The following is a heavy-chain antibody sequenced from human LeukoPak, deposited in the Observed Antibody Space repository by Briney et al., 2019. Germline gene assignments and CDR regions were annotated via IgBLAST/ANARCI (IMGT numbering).Heavy chain of an antibody. V-gene: IGHV1-69*06. CDR1: GYTFTNFD. Sequence: GASVKVSCKASGYTFTNFDINWVRQAPGQGLEWMGGIIPIFGTANYAQKFQGRVTITADKSTSTAYMELSSLRAEDMAVYYCARDLVGASGYWGQGTLVTVSS. CDR3: ARDLVGASGY. CDR2: IIPIFGTA. D-gene: IGHD1-26*01. J-gene: IGHJ4*02.